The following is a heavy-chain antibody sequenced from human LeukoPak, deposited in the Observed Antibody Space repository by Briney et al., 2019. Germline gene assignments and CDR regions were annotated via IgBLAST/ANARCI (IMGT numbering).Heavy chain of an antibody. V-gene: IGHV3-21*01. CDR1: GFTFSSYS. Sequence: GGSLRLSCAASGFTFSSYSMNWVRQAPGKGLEWVSSISSSSSYIYYADSVKGRFTISRDNAKNSLYLQMNSLRAEDTAVYYCARSSSSYYYGSGSYLAPFDYWGQGTLVTVSS. D-gene: IGHD3-10*01. CDR2: ISSSSSYI. J-gene: IGHJ4*02. CDR3: ARSSSSYYYGSGSYLAPFDY.